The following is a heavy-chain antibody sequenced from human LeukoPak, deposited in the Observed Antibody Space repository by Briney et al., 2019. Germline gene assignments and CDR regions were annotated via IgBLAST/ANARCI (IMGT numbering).Heavy chain of an antibody. CDR3: ARGANYYDSSGPYGGI. J-gene: IGHJ3*02. Sequence: ASVKVSCKASGYTFTSYYMHWVRQAPGQGLEWMGIINPSGGSTSYAQKFQGRVTMTRDTSTSTVYMELSSLRSEDTAVYYCARGANYYDSSGPYGGIWGQGTMVTVSS. CDR2: INPSGGST. CDR1: GYTFTSYY. V-gene: IGHV1-46*01. D-gene: IGHD3-22*01.